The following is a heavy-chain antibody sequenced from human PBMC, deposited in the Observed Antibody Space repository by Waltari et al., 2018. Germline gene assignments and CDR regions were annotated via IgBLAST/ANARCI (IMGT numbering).Heavy chain of an antibody. D-gene: IGHD4-4*01. CDR2: IYSGGST. CDR3: ARDTVRGYYYYMDV. J-gene: IGHJ6*03. Sequence: EVQLVETGGGLIQPGGSLRLSCAASGFTVSSNYMSWVRQAPGKGLEWVSVIYSGGSTYDADSGKGRFTISRDNSKNTLYLQMNSLRAEDTAVYYCARDTVRGYYYYMDVWGKGTTVTVSS. CDR1: GFTVSSNY. V-gene: IGHV3-53*02.